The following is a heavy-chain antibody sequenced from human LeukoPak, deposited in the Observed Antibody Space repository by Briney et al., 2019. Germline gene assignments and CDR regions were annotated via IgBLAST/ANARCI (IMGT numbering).Heavy chain of an antibody. V-gene: IGHV3-66*01. CDR2: IYSGGST. D-gene: IGHD3-3*01. CDR1: GFTVSSNY. Sequence: PGRSLRLSCAASGFTVSSNYMSWVRQAPGKGLEWVSVIYSGGSTYYADSVKGRFTISRDNSKNTLYLQMNSLRAEDTAVYYCARDRGHDFWSGYYYYGMDVWGQGTTVTVSS. J-gene: IGHJ6*02. CDR3: ARDRGHDFWSGYYYYGMDV.